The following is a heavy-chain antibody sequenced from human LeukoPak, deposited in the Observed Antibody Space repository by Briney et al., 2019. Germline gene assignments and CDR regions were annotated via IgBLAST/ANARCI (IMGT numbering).Heavy chain of an antibody. CDR1: GYSFTSYW. J-gene: IGHJ5*02. V-gene: IGHV5-51*01. CDR3: ARQRDYYDSSGYLSFDP. D-gene: IGHD3-22*01. CDR2: IYPGDSDT. Sequence: GESLKISCKGSGYSFTSYWIGWVRQMPGKGLEWMGIIYPGDSDTRYSPSFQGQVTISADKSISTAYLQWSSLKASDTAMYYRARQRDYYDSSGYLSFDPWGQGTLVTVSS.